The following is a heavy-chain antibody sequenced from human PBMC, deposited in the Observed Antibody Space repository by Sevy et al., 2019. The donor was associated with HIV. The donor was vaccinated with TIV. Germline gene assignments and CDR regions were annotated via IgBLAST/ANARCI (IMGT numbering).Heavy chain of an antibody. CDR2: IYYSGST. CDR1: GGSVSSGSYY. Sequence: SETLSLTCTVSGGSVSSGSYYWSWIRQTPGKGLEWTGYIYYSGSTNYNPSLKSRVTISVDTSKNQFSLKLSSVTAADTAVYYCAREMLTMVQGISGWFDPWGQGTLVTVSS. CDR3: AREMLTMVQGISGWFDP. V-gene: IGHV4-61*01. J-gene: IGHJ5*02. D-gene: IGHD3-10*01.